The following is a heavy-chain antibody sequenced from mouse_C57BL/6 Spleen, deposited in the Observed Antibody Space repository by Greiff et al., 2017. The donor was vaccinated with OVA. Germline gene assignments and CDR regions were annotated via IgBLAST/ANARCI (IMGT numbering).Heavy chain of an antibody. V-gene: IGHV1-50*01. D-gene: IGHD1-1*01. CDR3: ARRVYYGSRYYAMDY. CDR1: GYTFTSYW. J-gene: IGHJ4*01. CDR2: IDPSDSYT. Sequence: VQLQQPGAELVKPGASVKLSCKASGYTFTSYWMQWVKQRPGQGLEWIGEIDPSDSYTNYNQKFKGKATLTVDTSSSTAYMQLSSLTSEDSAVYYCARRVYYGSRYYAMDYWGQGTSVTVSS.